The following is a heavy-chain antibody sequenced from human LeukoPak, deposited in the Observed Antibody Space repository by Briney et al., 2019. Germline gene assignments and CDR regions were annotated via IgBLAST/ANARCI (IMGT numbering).Heavy chain of an antibody. CDR2: TKSDGSGT. J-gene: IGHJ4*02. CDR3: ARDFVYSYDN. V-gene: IGHV3-74*01. D-gene: IGHD5-18*01. CDR1: GFTFSSYW. Sequence: PGGSLRLSCAASGFTFSSYWMHWVRQAPGKGLVWVSHTKSDGSGTSYADSVTGRFTISRDNAKNMLYLQMNRLRGDDSAVYYCARDFVYSYDNWGQGTLVTVSS.